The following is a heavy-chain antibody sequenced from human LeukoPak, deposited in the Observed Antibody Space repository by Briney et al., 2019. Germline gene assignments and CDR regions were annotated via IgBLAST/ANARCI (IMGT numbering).Heavy chain of an antibody. Sequence: GESLKISCKGSGYSFTTYWIGWVRQMPGKGLEWMGIIYPGDSDTRYSPSFQGQVTISADKSISTAYLQWSSLKASDTAIYYCVAQLSYYDSRGGYYFDYWGQGTLVTVSS. J-gene: IGHJ4*02. CDR3: VAQLSYYDSRGGYYFDY. CDR2: IYPGDSDT. CDR1: GYSFTTYW. D-gene: IGHD3-22*01. V-gene: IGHV5-51*01.